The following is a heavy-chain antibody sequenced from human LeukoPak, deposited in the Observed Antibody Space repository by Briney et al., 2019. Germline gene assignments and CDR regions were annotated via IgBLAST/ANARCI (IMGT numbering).Heavy chain of an antibody. CDR1: GGSISSGDYY. CDR2: IYYSGST. J-gene: IGHJ6*02. CDR3: ARVRGNYYYGMDV. V-gene: IGHV4-30-4*01. Sequence: SETLSLTCTVSGGSISSGDYYWNWIRQPPGKGLEWIGYIYYSGSTYYNPSLKSRVTISVDTSKNQFSLKLSSVTAADTAVYYCARVRGNYYYGMDVWGQGTTVTVSS.